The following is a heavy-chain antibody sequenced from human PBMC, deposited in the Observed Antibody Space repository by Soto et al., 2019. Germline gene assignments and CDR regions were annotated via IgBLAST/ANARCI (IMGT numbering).Heavy chain of an antibody. D-gene: IGHD6-13*01. V-gene: IGHV4-4*02. CDR3: AGFSIAEVGYFDY. CDR2: IFHSGST. CDR1: GDSITTPYW. Sequence: QVQLQESGPGLVKPSGTLSLTCTVSGDSITTPYWWSWVRQPPGRGLEWIGEIFHSGSTNYSPSLRNRVTISVDKSKNQFSLTLTSVTAADTAMDYCAGFSIAEVGYFDYWGLGALVTVSP. J-gene: IGHJ4*02.